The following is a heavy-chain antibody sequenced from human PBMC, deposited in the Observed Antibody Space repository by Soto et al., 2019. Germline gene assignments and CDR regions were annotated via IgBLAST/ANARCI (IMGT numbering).Heavy chain of an antibody. V-gene: IGHV3-48*03. CDR1: GFTFSRFE. Sequence: GGSLRLSCAASGFTFSRFELHWVRQAPGKGLEWISYISSSGSTAYYASSVEGRFTISRDNANNAVYLQMDSLRAEDTALYYCTRAAWFPYLSFYWGQGALVTVSS. CDR3: TRAAWFPYLSFY. CDR2: ISSSGSTA. J-gene: IGHJ4*02. D-gene: IGHD3-10*01.